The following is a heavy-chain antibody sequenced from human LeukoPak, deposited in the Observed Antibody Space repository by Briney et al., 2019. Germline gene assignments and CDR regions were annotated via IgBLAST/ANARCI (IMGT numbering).Heavy chain of an antibody. CDR1: GFTFSNYN. CDR2: ISSTSSTV. V-gene: IGHV3-48*02. CDR3: ARVGDGYSVNYFDY. D-gene: IGHD5-24*01. J-gene: IGHJ4*02. Sequence: GGSLRLSCAASGFTFSNYNMNWVRQAPGKGLEWVSYISSTSSTVYYADSVKGRFTVSRDNAKNSLYLQMNSLRDEDTDMFYCARVGDGYSVNYFDYWGQGTLVTVSS.